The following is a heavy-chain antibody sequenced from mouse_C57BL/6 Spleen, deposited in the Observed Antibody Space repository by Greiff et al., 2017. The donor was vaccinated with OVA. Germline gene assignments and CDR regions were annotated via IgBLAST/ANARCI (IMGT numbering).Heavy chain of an antibody. Sequence: QVQLQQPGAELVKPGASVKMSCKASGYTFTSYWITWVKQRPGQGLEWIGDIYPGSGSTNYNEKFKSKATLTVDTSSSTAYMQLSSLTSEDSAVYYCARSGTGTPPDFDYWGQGTTLTVSS. V-gene: IGHV1-55*01. CDR2: IYPGSGST. D-gene: IGHD4-1*01. J-gene: IGHJ2*01. CDR3: ARSGTGTPPDFDY. CDR1: GYTFTSYW.